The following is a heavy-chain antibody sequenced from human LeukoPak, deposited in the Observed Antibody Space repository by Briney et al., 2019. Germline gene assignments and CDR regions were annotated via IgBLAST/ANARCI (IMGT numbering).Heavy chain of an antibody. CDR2: ISYDGSNK. J-gene: IGHJ4*02. CDR3: ARGEVGMAAADY. CDR1: GFTFSSYA. V-gene: IGHV3-30-3*01. Sequence: GGSLRLSCAASGFTFSSYAMHWVRQAPGKGLEWVAVISYDGSNKYYADSVKGRFTISRDNSKNTLYLQMNSLRAEDTAVYYCARGEVGMAAADYWGQGTLVTVSS. D-gene: IGHD6-13*01.